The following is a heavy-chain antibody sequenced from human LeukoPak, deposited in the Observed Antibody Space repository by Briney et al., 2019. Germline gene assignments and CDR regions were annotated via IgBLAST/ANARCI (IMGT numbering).Heavy chain of an antibody. CDR2: ISGSSRHI. CDR3: ARGYCGGDCYGD. Sequence: PGGSLRLSCAASGFTFSDYFMNWVRQAPGKGLEYVSSISGSSRHIYYADSVKGRFTISRDNTKSSLYLQMNSLRVEDMAVYYCARGYCGGDCYGDWGQGTLVTVS. D-gene: IGHD2-21*02. CDR1: GFTFSDYF. V-gene: IGHV3-21*01. J-gene: IGHJ1*01.